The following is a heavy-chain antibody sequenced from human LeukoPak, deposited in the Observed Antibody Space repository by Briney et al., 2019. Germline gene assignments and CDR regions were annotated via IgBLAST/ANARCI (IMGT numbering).Heavy chain of an antibody. D-gene: IGHD1-1*01. CDR3: ASHFSTTGTYFDY. CDR2: IYYSGST. V-gene: IGHV4-61*05. J-gene: IGHJ4*02. Sequence: NPSETLSLTCTVSGGSISSSSYYWSWIRQPPGKGLEWIGYIYYSGSTNYNPSLKSRVTIPVDTSKNQFSLKLSSVTAADTAVYYCASHFSTTGTYFDYWGQGTLVTVSS. CDR1: GGSISSSSYY.